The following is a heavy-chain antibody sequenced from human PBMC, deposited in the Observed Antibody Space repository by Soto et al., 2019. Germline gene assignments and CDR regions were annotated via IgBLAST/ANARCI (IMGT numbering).Heavy chain of an antibody. D-gene: IGHD3-10*01. J-gene: IGHJ6*02. CDR1: GYTFTSYG. CDR2: ISAYNGNT. CDR3: ARDLPSTMVRGVPLYYYYGMDV. Sequence: QVQLVQSGAEVKKPGASVKVSCKASGYTFTSYGISWVRQAPGQGLEWMGWISAYNGNTNYAQKLQGRVTMTTDTATSTADMELRSLRSDDTAVYYCARDLPSTMVRGVPLYYYYGMDVWGQGTTVTVSS. V-gene: IGHV1-18*01.